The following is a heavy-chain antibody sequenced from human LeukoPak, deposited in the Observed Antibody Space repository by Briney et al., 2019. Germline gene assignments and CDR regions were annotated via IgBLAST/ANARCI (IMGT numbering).Heavy chain of an antibody. J-gene: IGHJ5*02. Sequence: ASVKVSCKASGYTFTSYDINWVRQATGQGLEWMGWMNPNSGNTGYAQKFQGRVTMTRNTSISTAYMELSSLRSEDTAVYYCARRRPPWPPAPTRPHIVVVPAASQTRNWFDPWGQGTLVTVSS. D-gene: IGHD2-2*01. CDR1: GYTFTSYD. CDR3: ARRRPPWPPAPTRPHIVVVPAASQTRNWFDP. V-gene: IGHV1-8*01. CDR2: MNPNSGNT.